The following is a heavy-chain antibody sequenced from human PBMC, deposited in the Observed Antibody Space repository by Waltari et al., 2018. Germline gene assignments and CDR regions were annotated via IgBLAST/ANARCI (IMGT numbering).Heavy chain of an antibody. V-gene: IGHV1-69*01. CDR3: TTSSYCGTTTCYQYYGMDV. Sequence: QVRLVQSGAEVKKPGSSVKVSCKAFGGSFSSYSINWVRQAPGQGLEWMGGIIPVFGTANYAQKFHDRLAITADESTSTAYMELSSLRSEDTAAYYCTTSSYCGTTTCYQYYGMDVWGQGTTVTVSS. CDR1: GGSFSSYS. D-gene: IGHD2-2*01. J-gene: IGHJ6*02. CDR2: IIPVFGTA.